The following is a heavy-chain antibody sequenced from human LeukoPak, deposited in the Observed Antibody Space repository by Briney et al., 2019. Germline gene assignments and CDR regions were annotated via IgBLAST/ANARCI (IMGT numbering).Heavy chain of an antibody. Sequence: GGSLRLSCAASGFTFSSYAMSWVRQAPGKGLEWVSAISGSGGSTYYAGSVKGRFTISRDNSKNTLYLQMNSLRAEDTAVYYCAKDRPYYYDSSGYFDYWGQGTLVTVSS. J-gene: IGHJ4*02. V-gene: IGHV3-23*01. CDR3: AKDRPYYYDSSGYFDY. CDR2: ISGSGGST. CDR1: GFTFSSYA. D-gene: IGHD3-22*01.